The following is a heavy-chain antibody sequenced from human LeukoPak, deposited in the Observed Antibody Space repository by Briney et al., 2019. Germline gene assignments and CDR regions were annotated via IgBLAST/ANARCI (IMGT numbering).Heavy chain of an antibody. D-gene: IGHD2-21*02. CDR3: AKGGSDSYYSYMDV. CDR1: GFTFSSYA. CDR2: ISGSGGST. J-gene: IGHJ6*03. Sequence: GGSLRLSCAASGFTFSSYAMSWVRQAPGKGLSWASAISGSGGSTHYADSVKGRFTISGDSSKKTVYLQMNTLRAEDTALYYCAKGGSDSYYSYMDVWGKGTTVTVSS. V-gene: IGHV3-23*01.